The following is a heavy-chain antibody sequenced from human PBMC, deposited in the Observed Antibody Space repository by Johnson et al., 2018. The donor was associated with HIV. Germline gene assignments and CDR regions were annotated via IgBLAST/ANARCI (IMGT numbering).Heavy chain of an antibody. CDR3: ARDTTMIVVRDAFDI. Sequence: YADSVKGRFTITRDNAKKSLHLQMNSLLAEDTALYYCARDTTMIVVRDAFDIWGQGTMVTVSS. D-gene: IGHD3-22*01. V-gene: IGHV3-20*03. J-gene: IGHJ3*02.